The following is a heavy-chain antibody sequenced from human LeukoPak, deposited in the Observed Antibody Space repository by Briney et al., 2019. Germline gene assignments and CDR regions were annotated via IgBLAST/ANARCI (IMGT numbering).Heavy chain of an antibody. J-gene: IGHJ3*02. D-gene: IGHD5-12*01. CDR1: GFTFSSYA. V-gene: IGHV3-30-3*01. CDR2: ISYDGSNK. Sequence: QPGRSLRLSCAASGFTFSSYAMHWVRQAPGKGLEWVAVISYDGSNKYYADSVKGRFTISRDNSKNTLYLQMNSLRAEDTAVYYCAKLVATIPADAFDIWGQGTMVTVSS. CDR3: AKLVATIPADAFDI.